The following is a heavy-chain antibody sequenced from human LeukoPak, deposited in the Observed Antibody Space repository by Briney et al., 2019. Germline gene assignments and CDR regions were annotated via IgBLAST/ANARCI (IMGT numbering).Heavy chain of an antibody. CDR3: ARVYYSNSYDYWYFDL. CDR2: IYYSGST. D-gene: IGHD6-13*01. Sequence: PSETLSLTCTVSGGSISSYYWSWIRQPPGEGLEWIGYIYYSGSTNYNPSLKSRVTISVDTSKNQFSLKLSSVTAADTAVYYCARVYYSNSYDYWYFDLWGRGTLVTVSS. CDR1: GGSISSYY. V-gene: IGHV4-59*08. J-gene: IGHJ2*01.